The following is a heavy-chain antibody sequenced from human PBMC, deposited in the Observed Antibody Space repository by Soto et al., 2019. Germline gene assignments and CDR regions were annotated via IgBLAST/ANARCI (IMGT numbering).Heavy chain of an antibody. CDR2: ISYDGSNK. CDR1: GFTFSSYG. CDR3: AKDEGAVAGEYYYYYGMDV. V-gene: IGHV3-30*18. J-gene: IGHJ6*02. D-gene: IGHD6-19*01. Sequence: QVQLVESGGGVVQPGRSLRLSCAASGFTFSSYGMHWVRQAPGKGLEWVAVISYDGSNKYYADSVKGRFTISRDNSKNTLYLQMNSLRAEDTAVYYCAKDEGAVAGEYYYYYGMDVWGQGTKVTVSS.